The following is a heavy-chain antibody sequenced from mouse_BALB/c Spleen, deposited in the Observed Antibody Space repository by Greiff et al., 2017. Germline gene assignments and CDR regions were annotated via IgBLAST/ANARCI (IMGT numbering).Heavy chain of an antibody. D-gene: IGHD1-1*01. CDR1: GFTFSSYA. CDR2: ISSGGST. CDR3: ARWSTTVVGGAMDY. J-gene: IGHJ4*01. V-gene: IGHV5-6-5*01. Sequence: EVQVVESGGGLVKPGGSLKLSCAASGFTFSSYAMSWVRQTPEKRLEWVASISSGGSTYYPDSVKGRFTISRDNARNILYLQMSSLRSEDTAMYYCARWSTTVVGGAMDYWGQGTSVTVSS.